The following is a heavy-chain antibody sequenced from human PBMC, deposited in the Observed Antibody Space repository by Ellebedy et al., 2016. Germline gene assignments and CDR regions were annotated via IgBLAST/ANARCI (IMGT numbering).Heavy chain of an antibody. Sequence: GESLKISXAVSGFTFSDYYMSWIRQAPGKGLEWISYISSSSGYTNYADSVKGRFTISRDNAKNSLYLQMNSLTVDDTAIYYCVRGSRDGFNPPRYWGQGTLVTVSP. CDR3: VRGSRDGFNPPRY. D-gene: IGHD5-24*01. CDR2: ISSSSGYT. J-gene: IGHJ4*02. V-gene: IGHV3-11*06. CDR1: GFTFSDYY.